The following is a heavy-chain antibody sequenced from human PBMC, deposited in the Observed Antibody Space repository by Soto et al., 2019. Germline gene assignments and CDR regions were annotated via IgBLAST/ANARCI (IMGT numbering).Heavy chain of an antibody. V-gene: IGHV1-8*01. D-gene: IGHD3-3*01. CDR2: MNPNSGNT. CDR1: GYTFTSYD. J-gene: IGHJ6*03. CDR3: ARAFAYYDFWSGYYNYYYYYMDV. Sequence: GASVKVSCKASGYTFTSYDINWVRQATGQGLEWMGWMNPNSGNTGYAQKFQGRVTMTRNTSISTAYMGLSSLRSEDTAVYYCARAFAYYDFWSGYYNYYYYYMDVWGKGTTVTVSS.